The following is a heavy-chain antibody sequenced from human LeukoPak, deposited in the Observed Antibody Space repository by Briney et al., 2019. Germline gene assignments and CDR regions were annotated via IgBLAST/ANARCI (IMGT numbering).Heavy chain of an antibody. CDR1: GFSLSTNGVG. J-gene: IGHJ5*02. CDR3: AQQRLYYDSVWGSFRLGWFDP. CDR2: IYWNDDK. Sequence: SGPTLVNPTQTLTLTCTFSGFSLSTNGVGVGWIRQPPGKALEWLALIYWNDDKRYRPSPKSRLTIIKDTSKGRVVLTVTNVDPVDTATYYCAQQRLYYDSVWGSFRLGWFDPWGQGTLVTVSS. D-gene: IGHD3-16*02. V-gene: IGHV2-5*01.